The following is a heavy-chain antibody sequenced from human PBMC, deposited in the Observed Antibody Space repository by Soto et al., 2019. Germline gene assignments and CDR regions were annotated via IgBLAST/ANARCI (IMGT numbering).Heavy chain of an antibody. D-gene: IGHD2-2*01. Sequence: GGSLRLSCAASGFTFSSYAMSWVRQAPGKGLEWVSAISGSGGSTYYADSVKGRFTISRDNSKNTLYLQMNSLRAEDTAVYYCAKSVEPAAIEDYYFDYWGQGTLVTVSS. CDR1: GFTFSSYA. CDR2: ISGSGGST. J-gene: IGHJ4*02. CDR3: AKSVEPAAIEDYYFDY. V-gene: IGHV3-23*01.